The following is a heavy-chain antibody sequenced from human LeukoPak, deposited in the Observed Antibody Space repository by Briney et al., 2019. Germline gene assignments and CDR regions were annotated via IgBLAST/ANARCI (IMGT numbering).Heavy chain of an antibody. CDR3: AYYYGSGSSL. CDR2: IKGRGPTT. D-gene: IGHD3-10*01. V-gene: IGHV3-11*04. J-gene: IGHJ4*02. CDR1: GFTFSDYY. Sequence: GGSLRLSCEASGFTFSDYYMTWIRQAPGQGLEWLSHIKGRGPTTYYADSVKGRFTISRDNAKNSVYLQMNSLRAEDTGIYYCAYYYGSGSSLWGQGTLVTVSS.